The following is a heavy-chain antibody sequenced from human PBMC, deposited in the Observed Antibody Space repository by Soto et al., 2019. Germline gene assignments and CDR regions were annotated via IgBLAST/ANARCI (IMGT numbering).Heavy chain of an antibody. V-gene: IGHV4-59*01. CDR1: GGSISSYY. D-gene: IGHD3-3*01. Sequence: SETLSLTCPVSGGSISSYYWSWIRQPPGKGLEWIGYIYYSGSTNYNPSLKSRVTISVDTSKSQFSLKLSSVTAADTAVYYCGRSQKYDDFCSGPLGYYYYGMDVWGQGTTVTVSS. J-gene: IGHJ6*02. CDR2: IYYSGST. CDR3: GRSQKYDDFCSGPLGYYYYGMDV.